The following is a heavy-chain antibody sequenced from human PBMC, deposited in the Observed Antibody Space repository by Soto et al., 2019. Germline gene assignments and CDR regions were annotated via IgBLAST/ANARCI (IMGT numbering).Heavy chain of an antibody. J-gene: IGHJ4*02. CDR1: DGSISNYY. CDR3: ARAEVAYYDSSGGFDY. CDR2: IYHSGSI. V-gene: IGHV4-59*12. Sequence: SEPRSLTWRVSDGSISNYYGSWIRQPSGKGLEWIGYIYHSGSIYYNPSLKSRVTISVDRSKNQFSLKLSSVTAADTAVYYCARAEVAYYDSSGGFDYWRQGNLVTVSA. D-gene: IGHD3-22*01.